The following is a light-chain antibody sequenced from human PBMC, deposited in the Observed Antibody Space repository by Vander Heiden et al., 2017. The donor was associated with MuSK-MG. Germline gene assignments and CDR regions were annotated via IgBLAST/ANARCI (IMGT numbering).Light chain of an antibody. CDR3: QQYNSYYT. CDR2: DAS. V-gene: IGKV1-5*01. J-gene: IGKJ4*01. CDR1: QSISSW. Sequence: DIQMTQSPSTLSASVGDRVTITCRASQSISSWLAWYQQKPGKAPKLLIYDASSLESAVPSSRFSGSGSGTEFTLTISSLQPDDFATYYCQQYNSYYTFGGGTKVEIK.